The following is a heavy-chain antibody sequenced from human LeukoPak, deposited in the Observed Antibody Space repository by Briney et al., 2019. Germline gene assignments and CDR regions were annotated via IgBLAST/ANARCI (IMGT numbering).Heavy chain of an antibody. V-gene: IGHV3-38-3*01. CDR2: ISGGST. Sequence: PGGSLRLSCAASGFTVSSNEMSWVRQAPGKGLEWVSSISGGSTYYADSVKGRFTISRDNSKNTLYLQMNSLRAEDTAVYYCAKNAAGTPYYFDYWGQGTLVTVSS. J-gene: IGHJ4*02. D-gene: IGHD6-19*01. CDR3: AKNAAGTPYYFDY. CDR1: GFTVSSNE.